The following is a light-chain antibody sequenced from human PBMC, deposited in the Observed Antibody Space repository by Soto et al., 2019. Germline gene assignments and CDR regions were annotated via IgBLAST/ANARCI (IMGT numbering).Light chain of an antibody. CDR1: SGSIASNY. J-gene: IGLJ1*01. CDR2: EDN. CDR3: QSYDSSSYV. Sequence: NFMLTQPHSVSESPGKTVTISCTRSSGSIASNYVQWYQQRPGSYPTTLIYEDNQRPSGVPDRFSGSIDSSSNSASLTISGLKTEDEADYYYQSYDSSSYVLGTGTKLTVL. V-gene: IGLV6-57*01.